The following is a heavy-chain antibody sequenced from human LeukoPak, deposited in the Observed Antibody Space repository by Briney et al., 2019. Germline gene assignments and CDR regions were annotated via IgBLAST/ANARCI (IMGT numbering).Heavy chain of an antibody. CDR1: GGSISSYY. CDR2: IYYSGST. V-gene: IGHV4-59*08. J-gene: IGHJ4*02. CDR3: ARQKSGYDSPIDY. Sequence: SETLSLTCTVSGGSISSYYWSWIRQPPGKGLEWIGYIYYSGSTNYNPSLRSRVAISVDTSKNQFSLKLSSVTAADTAVYYCARQKSGYDSPIDYWGQGTLVTVSS. D-gene: IGHD5-12*01.